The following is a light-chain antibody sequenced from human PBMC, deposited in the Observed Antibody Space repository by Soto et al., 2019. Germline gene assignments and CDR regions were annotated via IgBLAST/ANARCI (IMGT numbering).Light chain of an antibody. Sequence: EIVVSQSPATLSVSPGERATLSCRASQSVSSNLAWYQQKPGQAPRLLIYGASTRATGIPARFSGSGSGTEFTLTISSLQSEDFAVYYCQQYNNWPGTFGPGTKVD. CDR1: QSVSSN. J-gene: IGKJ3*01. V-gene: IGKV3-15*01. CDR2: GAS. CDR3: QQYNNWPGT.